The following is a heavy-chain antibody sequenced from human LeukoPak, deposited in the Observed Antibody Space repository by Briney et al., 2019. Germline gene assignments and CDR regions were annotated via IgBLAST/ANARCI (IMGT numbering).Heavy chain of an antibody. Sequence: PSETLSLTCAVYGGSFSGYYWSWIRQPPGKGLEWIGEINHSGSTNYNPSLKSRVTISVDTSKNQFSLKLSSVTAADTAVYYCARLGIAAAFDYWGQGTLVTVSS. D-gene: IGHD6-13*01. CDR2: INHSGST. CDR3: ARLGIAAAFDY. CDR1: GGSFSGYY. J-gene: IGHJ4*02. V-gene: IGHV4-34*01.